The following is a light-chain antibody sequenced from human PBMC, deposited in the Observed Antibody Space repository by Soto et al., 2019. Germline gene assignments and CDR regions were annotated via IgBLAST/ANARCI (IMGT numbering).Light chain of an antibody. CDR1: QSVRND. V-gene: IGKV3-11*01. J-gene: IGKJ4*01. Sequence: EIVLTQSPATLSLSPGERATLSCRASQSVRNDLVWYHQKPGQAPRVLNYSASNRATGIPARFSGSGSGTDFTHTISSLEPEDFAFYYCQQRTNWPPTFGGGTKVEMK. CDR3: QQRTNWPPT. CDR2: SAS.